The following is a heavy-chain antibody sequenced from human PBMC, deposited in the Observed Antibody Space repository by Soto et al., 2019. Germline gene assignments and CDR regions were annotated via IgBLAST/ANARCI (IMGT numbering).Heavy chain of an antibody. D-gene: IGHD3-22*01. J-gene: IGHJ4*02. Sequence: EVQLVESGGGLVQPGGSLRLSCAASRFTFSSCHMNWVRQAPGKGLEWVSYISSSSSTIYYADSVKGRFNSSRYNAKNSLYLQMNRLRAEDTAVNYCSRDAFDSSGYEDYWGQGTLVTVSS. V-gene: IGHV3-48*01. CDR3: SRDAFDSSGYEDY. CDR2: ISSSSSTI. CDR1: RFTFSSCH.